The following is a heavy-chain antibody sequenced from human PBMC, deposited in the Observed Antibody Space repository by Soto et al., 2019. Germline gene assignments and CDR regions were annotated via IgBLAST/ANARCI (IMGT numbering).Heavy chain of an antibody. V-gene: IGHV3-53*01. CDR3: TRDAPGERPYYFYYYGMDV. CDR2: IYSGGKT. J-gene: IGHJ6*02. Sequence: LRLSCAASGLSVSTNFMSWVRRAPGKGLEWLAVIYSGGKTFYADSVKGRFTISKDNSKNTLSLQMNSLRAEDTAVYYCTRDAPGERPYYFYYYGMDVWGQGATVTVSS. CDR1: GLSVSTNF.